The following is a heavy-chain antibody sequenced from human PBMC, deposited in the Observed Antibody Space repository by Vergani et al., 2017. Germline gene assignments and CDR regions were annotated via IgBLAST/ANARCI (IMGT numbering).Heavy chain of an antibody. D-gene: IGHD6-19*01. CDR3: ARGGWDSSVQSYHIPRYNWFDP. CDR2: INPNSGGT. CDR1: GYTFSGYY. V-gene: IGHV1-2*02. J-gene: IGHJ5*02. Sequence: QVQLVQSGAEVQKPGASVKVSCKASGYTFSGYYMHWVRQATGQGLEWMGWINPNSGGTHYAQKFQGRVTMNRDTSITTAYMALNRLRSDDTAVDYFARGGWDSSVQSYHIPRYNWFDPWGQGTLVTVSS.